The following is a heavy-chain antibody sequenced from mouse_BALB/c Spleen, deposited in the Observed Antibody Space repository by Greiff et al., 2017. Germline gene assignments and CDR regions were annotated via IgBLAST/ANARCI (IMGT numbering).Heavy chain of an antibody. Sequence: QVHVKQSGPGLVQPSQSLSITCTVSGFSLTSYGVHWVRQSPGKGLEWLGVIWSGGSTDYNAAFISRLSISKDNSKSQVFFKMNSLQANDTAIYYCARNGIYYYGSSSGYFDYWGQGTTLTVSS. D-gene: IGHD1-1*01. J-gene: IGHJ2*01. V-gene: IGHV2-2*02. CDR3: ARNGIYYYGSSSGYFDY. CDR2: IWSGGST. CDR1: GFSLTSYG.